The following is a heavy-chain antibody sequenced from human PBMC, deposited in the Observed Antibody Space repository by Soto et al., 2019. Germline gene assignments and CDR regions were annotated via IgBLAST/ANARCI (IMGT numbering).Heavy chain of an antibody. CDR2: ISYDGSNK. CDR1: GFTFSSYA. CDR3: ARESEDLTSNFDY. Sequence: GGSLRLSCAASGFTFSSYAMHWVRQAPGKGLEWVAVISYDGSNKYYADSVKGRFTISRDNSKNTLYLEMNSLRAEDTAVYYCARESEDLTSNFDYWGQGTLVTVSS. V-gene: IGHV3-30-3*01. J-gene: IGHJ4*02.